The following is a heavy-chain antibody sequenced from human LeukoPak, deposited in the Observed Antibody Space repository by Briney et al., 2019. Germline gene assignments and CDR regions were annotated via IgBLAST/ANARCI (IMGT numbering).Heavy chain of an antibody. D-gene: IGHD4-23*01. V-gene: IGHV1-69*13. J-gene: IGHJ3*02. Sequence: GASVKVSCKASGGTFSSYAISWVRQAPGQGLEWMGGIIPIFGTANYAQKFQGRVTITADESTSTAYMELSSLRSEDTAVYYCATLNYGGKSNDAFDIWGQGTMVTVSS. CDR1: GGTFSSYA. CDR3: ATLNYGGKSNDAFDI. CDR2: IIPIFGTA.